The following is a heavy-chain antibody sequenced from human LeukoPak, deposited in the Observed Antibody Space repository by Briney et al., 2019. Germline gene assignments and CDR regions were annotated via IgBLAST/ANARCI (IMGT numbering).Heavy chain of an antibody. CDR1: GFTFSSEG. Sequence: PGGSLRLSCAASGFTFSSEGMHWVRQAPGKGLEWVAVISYDGSNKYYADSVKGRFTISRDNSKNTLYLQMNSLRAEDTAVYYCAKGLGYCSGGSCYSTLWYWGQGTLVTVSS. D-gene: IGHD2-15*01. CDR2: ISYDGSNK. CDR3: AKGLGYCSGGSCYSTLWY. J-gene: IGHJ4*02. V-gene: IGHV3-30*18.